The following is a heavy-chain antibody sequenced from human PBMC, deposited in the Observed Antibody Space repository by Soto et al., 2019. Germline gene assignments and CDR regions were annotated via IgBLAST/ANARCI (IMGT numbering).Heavy chain of an antibody. CDR2: ISDDGNHK. J-gene: IGHJ4*02. CDR3: ARDQSTTWSFDY. CDR1: GFTFRNYG. Sequence: QVQLVESGGGVVQPGRSLRLSCAASGFTFRNYGMHWVRQAPGKGLEWVAVISDDGNHKHHADSVKGRFTISRDNSKNTLYLTMNSLRAEDTAVYYCARDQSTTWSFDYWGQGTLVTVSS. D-gene: IGHD3-3*01. V-gene: IGHV3-30*03.